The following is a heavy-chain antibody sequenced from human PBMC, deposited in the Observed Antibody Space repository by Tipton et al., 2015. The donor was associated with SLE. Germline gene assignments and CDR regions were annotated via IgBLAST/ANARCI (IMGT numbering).Heavy chain of an antibody. D-gene: IGHD2-15*01. CDR1: GGSFSDYY. Sequence: TLSLTCAVYGGSFSDYYWSWIRQPPGKGLEWIGEINHSGGTNYNPPLKSRVTISVDTSKNQFSLKLNSVTAADTAVYYCASRGAVAATAYWGQGTLVTVSS. V-gene: IGHV4-34*01. CDR2: INHSGGT. CDR3: ASRGAVAATAY. J-gene: IGHJ4*02.